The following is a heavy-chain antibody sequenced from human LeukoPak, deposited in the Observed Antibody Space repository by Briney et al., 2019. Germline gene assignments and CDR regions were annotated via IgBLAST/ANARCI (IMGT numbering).Heavy chain of an antibody. J-gene: IGHJ4*02. CDR1: GFTFSTYA. CDR3: ARWVGAAGFDY. CDR2: FSGSGGST. D-gene: IGHD2-15*01. Sequence: GGSLRLSCAASGFTFSTYAMTWVRQPPGKGLEWVSTFSGSGGSTYYADPVKGRFTISRDNSKNTLYLQMNSLRAEDTAVYYCARWVGAAGFDYWGQGTLVTVSS. V-gene: IGHV3-23*01.